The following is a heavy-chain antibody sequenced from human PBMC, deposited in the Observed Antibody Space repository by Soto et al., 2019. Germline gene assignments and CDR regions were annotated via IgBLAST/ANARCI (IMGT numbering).Heavy chain of an antibody. V-gene: IGHV1-2*04. CDR3: ARVQGAVPGPYDP. CDR2: INPNSGGT. Sequence: ALVKVSCKASGYSFTGYYMHWVRQASGQGLEWMGWINPNSGGTNYAQKFRGWVTMTRDTSISTAYMELSRLRSDDTALYYCARVQGAVPGPYDPSDQGPLSTASS. J-gene: IGHJ5*02. D-gene: IGHD6-19*01. CDR1: GYSFTGYY.